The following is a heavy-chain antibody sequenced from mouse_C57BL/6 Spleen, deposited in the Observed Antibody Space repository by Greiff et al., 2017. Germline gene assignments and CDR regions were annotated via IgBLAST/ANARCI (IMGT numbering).Heavy chain of an antibody. CDR3: AREGDFDY. D-gene: IGHD2-13*01. CDR2: ISDGGSYT. CDR1: GFTFSSYA. Sequence: EVMLVESGGGLVKPGGSLKLSCAASGFTFSSYAMSWVRQTPEKRLEWVATISDGGSYTYYPDNVKGRFTIYRDNAKNNLYLQMSHLKSEDTAMYYCAREGDFDYWGQGTTLTVSS. V-gene: IGHV5-4*01. J-gene: IGHJ2*01.